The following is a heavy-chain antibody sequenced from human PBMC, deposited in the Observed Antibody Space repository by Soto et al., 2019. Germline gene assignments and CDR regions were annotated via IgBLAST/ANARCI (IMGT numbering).Heavy chain of an antibody. CDR3: AASSGWYPAFDI. D-gene: IGHD6-19*01. CDR2: ISGSGGST. Sequence: EVQLLESGGGLVQPGGSLRLSCAASGFTFSSYAMSWVRQAPGKGLEWVSAISGSGGSTYYADSVKGRFTISRDNSTTTLYLQMNSLRAEATAVYYCAASSGWYPAFDIWGQGTMVTVSS. J-gene: IGHJ3*02. CDR1: GFTFSSYA. V-gene: IGHV3-23*01.